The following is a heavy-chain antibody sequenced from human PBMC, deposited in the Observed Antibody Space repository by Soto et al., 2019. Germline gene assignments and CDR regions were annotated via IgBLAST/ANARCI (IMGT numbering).Heavy chain of an antibody. D-gene: IGHD2-15*01. CDR2: ISYDGSNK. Sequence: QVQLVESGGGVVQPGRSLRLSCAASGFTFSSYAMYWVRQAPGKGLEWVAVISYDGSNKYYADSVKGRFTISRDNSKNTLYLQMNSLRAEHTAVYYCARAGCDGGTCYTLVGLRYGMDVWGQGTTVTVSS. CDR3: ARAGCDGGTCYTLVGLRYGMDV. CDR1: GFTFSSYA. V-gene: IGHV3-30-3*01. J-gene: IGHJ6*02.